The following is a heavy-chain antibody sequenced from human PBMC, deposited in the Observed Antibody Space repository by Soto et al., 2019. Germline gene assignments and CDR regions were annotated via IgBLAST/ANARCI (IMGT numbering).Heavy chain of an antibody. CDR2: ISGSADST. J-gene: IGHJ4*02. CDR1: GFAFNIYA. D-gene: IGHD3-10*01. V-gene: IGHV3-23*01. Sequence: GGSLRLSCAASGFAFNIYAMSWVRQAPGKGLEWVSVISGSADSTNYADSVKGRFTISRDNSKNTVYLQMNSLRVEDTAVYYCAKDRNHYGSGSYFDYWGQGTLVTVSS. CDR3: AKDRNHYGSGSYFDY.